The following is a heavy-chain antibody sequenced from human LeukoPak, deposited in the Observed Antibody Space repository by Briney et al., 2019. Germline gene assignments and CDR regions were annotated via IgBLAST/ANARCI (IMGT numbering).Heavy chain of an antibody. D-gene: IGHD2-21*01. CDR1: GFTFSSYE. V-gene: IGHV3-48*03. CDR2: ISGSGRTI. CDR3: VRDAVMSPEVLLTAWDYFDC. J-gene: IGHJ4*02. Sequence: PGGPLRLPCAASGFTFSSYEMNWVRQAPGKGLEWVSYISGSGRTIDYADSVKGRFTISRDNTKNSVYLQMNSLRAEDTAIYFCVRDAVMSPEVLLTAWDYFDCWGQGTLVTVSS.